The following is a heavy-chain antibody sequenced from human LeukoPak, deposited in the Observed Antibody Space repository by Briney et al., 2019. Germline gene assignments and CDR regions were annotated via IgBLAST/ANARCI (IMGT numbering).Heavy chain of an antibody. J-gene: IGHJ3*02. Sequence: PGGSLRLSCAASGFTFSSYSMNWVRQAPGKGLEWVSGISWNSGSIGYADSVKGRFTISRDNAKNSLYLQMNSLRAEDMALYYCAKDKAAATGHAFDIWGQGTMVTVSS. D-gene: IGHD6-13*01. CDR3: AKDKAAATGHAFDI. CDR1: GFTFSSYS. CDR2: ISWNSGSI. V-gene: IGHV3-9*03.